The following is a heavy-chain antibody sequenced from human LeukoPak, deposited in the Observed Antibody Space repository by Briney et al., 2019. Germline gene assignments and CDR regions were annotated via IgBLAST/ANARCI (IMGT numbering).Heavy chain of an antibody. Sequence: GGSLRLSCAASGFTFRHYYMNWVRLAPGKGLAWVANIREDGSDDTYEASVKGRFTISRDNARNSLFLQMNGLRVEDTAVYYCARGDGYYFGFWGQGTPVTVSS. CDR3: ARGDGYYFGF. J-gene: IGHJ4*02. CDR1: GFTFRHYY. CDR2: IREDGSDD. V-gene: IGHV3-7*03.